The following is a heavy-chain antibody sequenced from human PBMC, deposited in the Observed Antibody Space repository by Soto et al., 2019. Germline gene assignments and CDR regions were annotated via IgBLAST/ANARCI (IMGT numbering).Heavy chain of an antibody. CDR2: IKEDGGVK. CDR1: GFSISYDW. Sequence: GGSLRLSCTASVSGFSISYDWMSWVRQAPGKGLEWVAHIKEDGGVKLYADSVEGRFTISRHNSKNTLYLQMNSLRAEDTAVYYCARGFPYSSGWYGGRFFDYWGQGTLVTVSS. J-gene: IGHJ4*02. CDR3: ARGFPYSSGWYGGRFFDY. D-gene: IGHD6-19*01. V-gene: IGHV3-7*03.